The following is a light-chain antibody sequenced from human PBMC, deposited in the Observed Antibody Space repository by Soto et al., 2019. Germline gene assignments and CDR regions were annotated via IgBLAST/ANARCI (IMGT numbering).Light chain of an antibody. CDR3: GSWDSSLSGVV. Sequence: QSALTQPPSISAAAGQKVTISCSGSRSNIGNDYVFWFQQLPGTAPKVLIYDNNMRPSGIPDRFSGSKSGTSATLGITGLQTGDEADYYCGSWDSSLSGVVFGGGTKLTFL. CDR1: RSNIGNDY. V-gene: IGLV1-51*01. J-gene: IGLJ3*02. CDR2: DNN.